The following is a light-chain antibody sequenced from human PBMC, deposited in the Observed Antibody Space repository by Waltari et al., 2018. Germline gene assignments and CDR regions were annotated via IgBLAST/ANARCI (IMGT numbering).Light chain of an antibody. CDR3: QSYDTTLSVV. J-gene: IGLJ2*01. V-gene: IGLV1-40*01. Sequence: QSVLTQPPSVSGAPGHRVTIPCSGSGSTIGAGSAVLWYRQLPGKAPTLLIYGVNTRPPGVSDRFSGSQFDTSASLAIAGLQADDEADYYCQSYDTTLSVVFGGGTKLTVL. CDR2: GVN. CDR1: GSTIGAGSA.